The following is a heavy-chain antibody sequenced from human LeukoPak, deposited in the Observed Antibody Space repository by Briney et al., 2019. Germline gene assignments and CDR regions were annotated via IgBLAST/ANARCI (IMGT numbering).Heavy chain of an antibody. CDR1: GDTFTSYG. V-gene: IGHV1-18*01. CDR2: ISTYNGNT. J-gene: IGHJ4*02. Sequence: ASVKVSCKASGDTFTSYGLNWVRQAPGQGPEWMGWISTYNGNTNYAQKLQGRVTITADKSTSTAYMELSSLRSEDTAVYYCARAGGYCGGDCYPRGFDYWGQGTLVTVSS. CDR3: ARAGGYCGGDCYPRGFDY. D-gene: IGHD2-21*02.